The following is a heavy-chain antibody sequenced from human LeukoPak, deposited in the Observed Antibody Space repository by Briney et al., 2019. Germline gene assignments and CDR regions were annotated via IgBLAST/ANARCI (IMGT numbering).Heavy chain of an antibody. V-gene: IGHV6-1*01. CDR2: TYYRSKWYN. D-gene: IGHD6-13*01. CDR3: ARGVSNTRGDWLDP. CDR1: GDSVSSNSAA. J-gene: IGHJ5*02. Sequence: SQTLSLTCAIDGDSVSSNSAALNWIRQSPSRGLEWLVRTYYRSKWYNDYALSVRSRTTINPDTSKNQFSLQLRSVTPEDTAVYYCARGVSNTRGDWLDPWGQGTLVTVSS.